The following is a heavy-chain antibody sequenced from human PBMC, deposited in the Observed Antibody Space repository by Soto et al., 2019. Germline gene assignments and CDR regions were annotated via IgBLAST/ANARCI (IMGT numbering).Heavy chain of an antibody. CDR2: IYWDGDK. CDR1: GFSLSTNGVG. V-gene: IGHV2-5*02. Sequence: SGPTLVNPTQTLTLTCTFSGFSLSTNGVGVGWISQPPGKALEWLALIYWDGDKRYSPSLKSRLTITKDTSKNQVVLTMTNVDPVDTATYYCAHSKARFRRDCRGGTCYSLDPWGQGTLVTVSS. D-gene: IGHD2-15*01. J-gene: IGHJ5*02. CDR3: AHSKARFRRDCRGGTCYSLDP.